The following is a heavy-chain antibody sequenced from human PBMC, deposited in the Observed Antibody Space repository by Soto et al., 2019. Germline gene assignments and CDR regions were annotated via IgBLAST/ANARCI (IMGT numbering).Heavy chain of an antibody. CDR2: ISPHTGGT. CDR1: GYTFNRYY. D-gene: IGHD3-22*01. Sequence: ASVKVSCKASGYTFNRYYMHWVRQAPGPGLEWMGWISPHTGGTTYAQKFQGRVTMTRDTSISTAYMELSRLRSDDTAVYYCARPAADYDSSGYYCYWGQGTLVTVS. CDR3: ARPAADYDSSGYYCY. J-gene: IGHJ4*02. V-gene: IGHV1-2*02.